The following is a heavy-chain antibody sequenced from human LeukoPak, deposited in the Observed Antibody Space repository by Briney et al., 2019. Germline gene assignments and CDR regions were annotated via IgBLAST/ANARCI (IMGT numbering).Heavy chain of an antibody. J-gene: IGHJ5*02. D-gene: IGHD3-3*01. Sequence: PSETLSLTCTVSGGSISSYHWSWIRQPAGKGLEWIGRIYTSGSTNYNPSLKSRVTMSVDTSKNQFSLKLSSVTAADTAVYYCARDVTIFGVVSSYNWFDPWGQGTLVTVSS. V-gene: IGHV4-4*07. CDR1: GGSISSYH. CDR3: ARDVTIFGVVSSYNWFDP. CDR2: IYTSGST.